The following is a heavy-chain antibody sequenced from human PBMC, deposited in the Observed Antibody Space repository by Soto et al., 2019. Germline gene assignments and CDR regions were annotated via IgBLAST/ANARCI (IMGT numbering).Heavy chain of an antibody. J-gene: IGHJ4*02. V-gene: IGHV3-53*04. D-gene: IGHD2-8*01. CDR2: IYSGGST. Sequence: EVQLVESGGGLVQPGGSLRLSCAASGFTVSSNYMSWVRQSPGKGLEWVSVIYSGGSTYYADSVKGRFTISRHNSKNTLYLQMNSLRAEYTAVYYCARESDHCTNGVRSPTTFDYWGQGTLVTVSS. CDR1: GFTVSSNY. CDR3: ARESDHCTNGVRSPTTFDY.